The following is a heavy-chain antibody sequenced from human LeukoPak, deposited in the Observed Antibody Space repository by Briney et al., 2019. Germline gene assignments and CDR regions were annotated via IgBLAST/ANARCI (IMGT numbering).Heavy chain of an antibody. CDR1: GGSISSYY. Sequence: PSETLSLTCTVSGGSISSYYWSWIRQPPGKGLEWIGYIYYSGSTNYNPSLKSRVTISVDTSKNQFSLKLSSVTAADTAVYYCARETSDYGGKFLDYWGQGTLVTVSS. D-gene: IGHD4-17*01. CDR2: IYYSGST. CDR3: ARETSDYGGKFLDY. J-gene: IGHJ4*02. V-gene: IGHV4-59*01.